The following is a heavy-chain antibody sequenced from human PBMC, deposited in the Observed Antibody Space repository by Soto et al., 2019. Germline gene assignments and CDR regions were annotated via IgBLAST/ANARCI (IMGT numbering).Heavy chain of an antibody. CDR2: MNPNSGNT. J-gene: IGHJ4*02. D-gene: IGHD2-2*01. Sequence: GASVKVSCKASGYTFTSYDINWVRQATGQGLEWMGWMNPNSGNTGYAQKFQGRVTMTRNTSISTAYMELSSLRSEDTAVYYCARSNQLLRPWSQGSRYYFDYWGQGTLVTVSS. CDR1: GYTFTSYD. V-gene: IGHV1-8*01. CDR3: ARSNQLLRPWSQGSRYYFDY.